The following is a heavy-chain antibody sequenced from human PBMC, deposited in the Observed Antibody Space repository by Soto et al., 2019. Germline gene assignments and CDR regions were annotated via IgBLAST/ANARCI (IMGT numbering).Heavy chain of an antibody. Sequence: GASVKVSCKTSGYTFTSYYLHWVRQAPGQGLEWMGGIIPIFGTANYAQKFQGRVTITADESTSTAYMELSSLRSEDTAVYYCARGLAYCGGDCYSLDYWGQGTLVTVSS. CDR2: IIPIFGTA. CDR1: GYTFTSYY. CDR3: ARGLAYCGGDCYSLDY. J-gene: IGHJ4*02. D-gene: IGHD2-21*02. V-gene: IGHV1-69*13.